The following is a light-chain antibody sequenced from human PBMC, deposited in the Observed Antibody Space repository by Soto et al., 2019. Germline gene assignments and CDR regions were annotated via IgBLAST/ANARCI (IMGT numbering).Light chain of an antibody. CDR2: NAS. Sequence: IQMTQSPSTLSASVGDRVTITCRASRSLXNWMAWYQQRPGIAPKVLXVNASILQRGGPSRLSGSGSGTEFTLPISSLQPDDFADYYFQQYNSYSWTFGQGTKVDIK. V-gene: IGKV1-5*01. CDR1: RSLXNW. CDR3: QQYNSYSWT. J-gene: IGKJ1*01.